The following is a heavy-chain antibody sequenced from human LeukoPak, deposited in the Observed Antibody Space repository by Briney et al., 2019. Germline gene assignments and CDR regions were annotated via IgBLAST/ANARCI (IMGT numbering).Heavy chain of an antibody. CDR1: GVSFSGYY. Sequence: SETLSLTCAVYGVSFSGYYWSWIRQPPGKGLEWIGEINHSGSTNYNPSLKSRVTISVDTSKNQFSLKLSSVTAADTAVYYCARGRATMVRGVSRPFGYWGQGTLVTVSS. V-gene: IGHV4-34*01. J-gene: IGHJ4*02. D-gene: IGHD3-10*01. CDR3: ARGRATMVRGVSRPFGY. CDR2: INHSGST.